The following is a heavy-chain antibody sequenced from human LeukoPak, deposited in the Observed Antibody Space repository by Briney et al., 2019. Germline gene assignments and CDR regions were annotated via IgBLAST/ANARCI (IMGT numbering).Heavy chain of an antibody. Sequence: GASVKVSCKASGYTFTSYDINWVRQATGQGLEWMGWMNPNSGNTGYAQKFQGRVTMTRNTSISTAYMELSSLRSEDTAVYYCGRGNARGTVSRGYYYGMDVWGQGTTVTVSS. D-gene: IGHD4-11*01. CDR1: GYTFTSYD. CDR2: MNPNSGNT. J-gene: IGHJ6*02. CDR3: GRGNARGTVSRGYYYGMDV. V-gene: IGHV1-8*01.